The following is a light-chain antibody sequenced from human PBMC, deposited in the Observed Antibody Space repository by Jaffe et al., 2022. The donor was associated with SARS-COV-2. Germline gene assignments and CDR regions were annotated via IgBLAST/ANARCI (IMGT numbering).Light chain of an antibody. CDR1: QSVFSNY. Sequence: IVLTQSPGTLSLSPGERATLSCRASQSVFSNYLAWYQQRPGQAPRLLIYGASSRATGIPDRFSGSGSGTDFTLTISRLEPEDFAVYYCQQYGNSPTFGGGTKVEIK. J-gene: IGKJ4*01. CDR3: QQYGNSPT. CDR2: GAS. V-gene: IGKV3-20*01.